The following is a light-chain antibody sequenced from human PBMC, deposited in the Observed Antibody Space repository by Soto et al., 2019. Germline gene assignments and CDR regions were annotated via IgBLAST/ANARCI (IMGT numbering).Light chain of an antibody. J-gene: IGKJ2*01. V-gene: IGKV3-20*01. CDR2: GSS. Sequence: EVVLTQSRGTLSLSPGERATLSCRASQSVSNNYFAWYQQKPGQAPRLLIFGSSDRATGIPDRFSGSGSGTDFTLTISRLEPEDFAVYYCQQYGSSPPYTFGQGTKLEIK. CDR1: QSVSNNY. CDR3: QQYGSSPPYT.